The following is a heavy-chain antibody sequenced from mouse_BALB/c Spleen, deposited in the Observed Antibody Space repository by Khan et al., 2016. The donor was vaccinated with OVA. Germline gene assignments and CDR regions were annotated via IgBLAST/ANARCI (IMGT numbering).Heavy chain of an antibody. CDR1: GFTFSSYG. J-gene: IGHJ2*01. V-gene: IGHV5-6-3*01. CDR2: INSNGGST. CDR3: ARMAKTIN. Sequence: EVKLVESGGGLVQPGGSLKLSCAASGFTFSSYGMSWVRQTPDKSLELVATINSNGGSTYYPDSVKGRFTISRDNAKNTLYLQVSSLKSEDTAMYYCARMAKTINWGQGTTLTVSS.